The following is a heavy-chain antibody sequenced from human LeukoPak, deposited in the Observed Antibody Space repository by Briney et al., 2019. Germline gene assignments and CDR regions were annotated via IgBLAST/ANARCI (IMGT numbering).Heavy chain of an antibody. D-gene: IGHD2/OR15-2a*01. CDR1: GFTFDDYA. CDR2: ISWNSGNI. CDR3: AKDAYGGATFFYYMDV. J-gene: IGHJ6*03. Sequence: GRSLRLSCAGSGFTFDDYAMHWGRQTPRKGLEWVSGISWNSGNIAYADFVGGRFTISRDNAKNSLSLQMNSLSDEDTAVYYCAKDAYGGATFFYYMDVWGKGTTVTVSS. V-gene: IGHV3-9*01.